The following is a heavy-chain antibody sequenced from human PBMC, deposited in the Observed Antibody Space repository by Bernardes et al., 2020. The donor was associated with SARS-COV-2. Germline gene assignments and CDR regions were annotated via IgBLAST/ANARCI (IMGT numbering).Heavy chain of an antibody. D-gene: IGHD6-13*01. Sequence: SETLSLTCIFSRGSIGSAGYYWGWIRQPPGKGLEWIGSIYYVVSTNYNPSLKSPVTISVDTSKNQFSLKVSSVTAADTAVYYCARHTTPTRYTSGWYDVGYYGMDVWGQGTTVTVSS. CDR3: ARHTTPTRYTSGWYDVGYYGMDV. V-gene: IGHV4-39*01. J-gene: IGHJ6*02. CDR1: RGSIGSAGYY. CDR2: IYYVVST.